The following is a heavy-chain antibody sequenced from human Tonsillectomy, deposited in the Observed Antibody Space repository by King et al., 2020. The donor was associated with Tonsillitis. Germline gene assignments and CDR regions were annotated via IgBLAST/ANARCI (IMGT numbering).Heavy chain of an antibody. Sequence: VQLVESGGGLVQPGGSLRLSCAASGFTISNYAMSWVRQAPGKGLEWVSVVYGAGSTTYYADSVKGRFTISRDNSKNTLYLQMNSLRAEDTAVYYCARSLDGLGSYTNGSPWGQGTLVTVSS. CDR2: VYGAGSTT. CDR3: ARSLDGLGSYTNGSP. D-gene: IGHD3-10*01. CDR1: GFTISNYA. V-gene: IGHV3-23*03. J-gene: IGHJ4*02.